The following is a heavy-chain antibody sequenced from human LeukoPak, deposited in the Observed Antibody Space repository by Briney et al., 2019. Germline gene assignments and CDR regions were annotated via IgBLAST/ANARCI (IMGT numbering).Heavy chain of an antibody. Sequence: ASVKVSCKASGYTFTGYYMHWVRQAPGQGLEWMGWINPNSGGTNYAQKFQGRVTMTRDTSISTACMELSRLRSDDTAVYYCAREWDIVVVVAATGGVNWFDPWGQGTLVTVSS. D-gene: IGHD2-15*01. CDR2: INPNSGGT. CDR1: GYTFTGYY. V-gene: IGHV1-2*02. CDR3: AREWDIVVVVAATGGVNWFDP. J-gene: IGHJ5*02.